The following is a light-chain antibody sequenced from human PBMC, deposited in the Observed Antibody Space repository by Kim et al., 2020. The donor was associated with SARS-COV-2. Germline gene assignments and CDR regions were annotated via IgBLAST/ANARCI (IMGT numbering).Light chain of an antibody. CDR2: VGS. CDR3: MQALETPYS. V-gene: IGKV2-28*01. J-gene: IGKJ2*03. Sequence: PASISGRSSQSLLHSNGYNYLDWYLQKPGQSPQLLIYVGSNRASGVPDRFRGCGSGTDFTLIISRVEAEDVGVYYCMQALETPYSFGQGTKLEI. CDR1: QSLLHSNGYNY.